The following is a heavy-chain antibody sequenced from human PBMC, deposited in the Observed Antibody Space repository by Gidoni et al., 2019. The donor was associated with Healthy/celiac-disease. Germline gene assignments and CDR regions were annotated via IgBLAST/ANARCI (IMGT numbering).Heavy chain of an antibody. CDR1: GFTFSNAW. V-gene: IGHV3-15*07. Sequence: EVQLVESGGGLVKPGGSLRLSCAASGFTFSNAWMNWVRPAQGKGLAWVGRIKSKTDGGTTDYAAPVKGRFTISRDDSKNTLYLQMNSLKTEDTAVYYCTSQETYYYDSSGYYLGTIPDYWGQGTLVTVSS. CDR2: IKSKTDGGTT. J-gene: IGHJ4*02. D-gene: IGHD3-22*01. CDR3: TSQETYYYDSSGYYLGTIPDY.